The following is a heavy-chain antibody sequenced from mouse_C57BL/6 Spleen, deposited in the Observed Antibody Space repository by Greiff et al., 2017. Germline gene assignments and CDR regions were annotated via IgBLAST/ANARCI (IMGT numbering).Heavy chain of an antibody. D-gene: IGHD2-1*01. J-gene: IGHJ1*03. V-gene: IGHV1-19*01. CDR3: ARGYGNHWYFDV. Sequence: VQLQQSGPVLVKPGASVKMSCKASGYTFTDYYMNWVKQSHGKSLEWIGVINPYNGGTSYNQKFKGKATLTVDKSSSTAYMELNSLTSEDSAVYYCARGYGNHWYFDVWGTGTTVTVSS. CDR2: INPYNGGT. CDR1: GYTFTDYY.